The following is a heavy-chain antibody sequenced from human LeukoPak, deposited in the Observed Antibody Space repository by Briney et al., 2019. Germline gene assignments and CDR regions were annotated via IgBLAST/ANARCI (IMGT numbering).Heavy chain of an antibody. J-gene: IGHJ4*02. CDR2: ISGSGGST. V-gene: IGHV3-23*01. Sequence: GGSLRLSCAASGFTFSSYGMSWVRQAPGKGLEGFSAISGSGGSTYYADSVKGRFTISRDNSKNTLYLQMNSLRAEDTAVYYCARGYGSGSAYFDYWGQGTLVTVSS. D-gene: IGHD3-10*01. CDR1: GFTFSSYG. CDR3: ARGYGSGSAYFDY.